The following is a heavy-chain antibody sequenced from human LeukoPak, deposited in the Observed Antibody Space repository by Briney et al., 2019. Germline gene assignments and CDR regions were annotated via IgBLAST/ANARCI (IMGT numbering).Heavy chain of an antibody. CDR1: GFTFSSYA. Sequence: RSGGSLRLSCAAPGFTFSSYAMSWVRQPPGKGLDWVSTIIVSGGTTYYADSVKGRFTISRDNSKNTLYLQMNSLRAEDTAVYYCAKGYYYDSSGYYRLYFDYWGQGTLVTVSS. J-gene: IGHJ4*02. CDR2: IIVSGGTT. CDR3: AKGYYYDSSGYYRLYFDY. D-gene: IGHD3-22*01. V-gene: IGHV3-23*01.